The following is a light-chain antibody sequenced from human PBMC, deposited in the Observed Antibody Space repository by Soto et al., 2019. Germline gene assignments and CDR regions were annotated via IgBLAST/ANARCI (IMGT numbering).Light chain of an antibody. Sequence: QSVLTQPPSVSAAPGQQVTISCSGSSSNIGNNYVSWFQHLPGATPKLLIYENNRRPTGIPDRFSGSKSATSATLGITGLQTGDEADYYCATWDHSVSGYVFGTGTKVTVL. CDR2: ENN. CDR3: ATWDHSVSGYV. CDR1: SSNIGNNY. J-gene: IGLJ1*01. V-gene: IGLV1-51*02.